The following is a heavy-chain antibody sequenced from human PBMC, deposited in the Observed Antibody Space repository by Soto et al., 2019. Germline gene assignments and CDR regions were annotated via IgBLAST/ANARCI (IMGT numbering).Heavy chain of an antibody. CDR2: ISSSGSTI. D-gene: IGHD1-26*01. CDR1: GFTFSSYE. V-gene: IGHV3-48*03. CDR3: AREGAHSGSYPRDY. Sequence: EVQLVESGGGLVQPGGSLRLSCAASGFTFSSYEMNWVRHAPGKGLEWVSYISSSGSTIYYADSVKGRFTISRDNAKNALYLQMNSLRAEDTAVYYCAREGAHSGSYPRDYWGQGTLVTVSS. J-gene: IGHJ4*02.